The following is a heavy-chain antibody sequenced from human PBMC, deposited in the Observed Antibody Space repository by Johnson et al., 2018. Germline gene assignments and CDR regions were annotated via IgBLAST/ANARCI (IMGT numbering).Heavy chain of an antibody. CDR3: AKDLAAAGTGYYYYGMDV. J-gene: IGHJ6*02. D-gene: IGHD6-13*01. V-gene: IGHV3-7*01. CDR1: GFTFSDYY. Sequence: VQLVETGGGLVKPGGSLRLSCAASGFTFSDYYMSWIRQAPGKGLEWVANIKQDGSEKYYADSVKGRFTISRDNYKNTLYLQMNSLRAEDTAVYYCAKDLAAAGTGYYYYGMDVWGQGTTVTVSS. CDR2: IKQDGSEK.